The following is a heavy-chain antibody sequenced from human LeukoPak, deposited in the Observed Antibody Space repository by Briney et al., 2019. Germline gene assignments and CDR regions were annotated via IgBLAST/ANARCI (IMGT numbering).Heavy chain of an antibody. CDR3: ARGVWGRDKIPLPN. V-gene: IGHV4-61*02. J-gene: IGHJ4*02. CDR1: GGSISSGSYY. D-gene: IGHD3-16*01. Sequence: SQTLSLTCTVSGGSISSGSYYWSWIRQPAGKGLEWIGRIYTSGSTNYNPSLKSRVTMSVDTSKNQFSLKLSSVTAADTAVYYCARGVWGRDKIPLPNWGQGTLVTVSS. CDR2: IYTSGST.